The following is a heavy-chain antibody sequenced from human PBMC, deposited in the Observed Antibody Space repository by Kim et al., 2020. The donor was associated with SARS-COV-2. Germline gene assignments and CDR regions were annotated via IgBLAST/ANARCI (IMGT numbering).Heavy chain of an antibody. J-gene: IGHJ6*02. V-gene: IGHV3-15*01. CDR3: TTGGGSYSYYYGMDV. D-gene: IGHD3-16*01. Sequence: PGKGRLPISRDDSKNTLYLQMNSLKTEDTAVYYCTTGGGSYSYYYGMDVWGQGTTVTVSS.